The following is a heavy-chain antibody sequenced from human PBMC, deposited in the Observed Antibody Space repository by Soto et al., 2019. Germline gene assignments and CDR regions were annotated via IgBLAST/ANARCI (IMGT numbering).Heavy chain of an antibody. CDR3: TTRQDV. V-gene: IGHV3-15*01. J-gene: IGHJ6*04. Sequence: GGSLRLSCTASGFTFRDYALSWFRQAPGKGLEWVGCIKSKTDGGTIEYAAPVKGRFTISRDDSKNTLYLQMNSLKTEDTAVYYCTTRQDVWGKGTTVTVSS. CDR1: GFTFRDYA. CDR2: IKSKTDGGTI.